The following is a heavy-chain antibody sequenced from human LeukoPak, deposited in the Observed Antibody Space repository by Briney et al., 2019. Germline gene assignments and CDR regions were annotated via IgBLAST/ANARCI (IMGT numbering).Heavy chain of an antibody. Sequence: GGSLRLSCTASGFTFSSYGMHWVRQAPGRGLEWVAVIWYDGSNKYYADSVKGRFTTSRDNSKNTLYLQMNSLRAEDTAVYYCARDHYGDSRGVDYWGQGTLVTVSS. CDR3: ARDHYGDSRGVDY. V-gene: IGHV3-33*01. CDR1: GFTFSSYG. J-gene: IGHJ4*02. D-gene: IGHD4-17*01. CDR2: IWYDGSNK.